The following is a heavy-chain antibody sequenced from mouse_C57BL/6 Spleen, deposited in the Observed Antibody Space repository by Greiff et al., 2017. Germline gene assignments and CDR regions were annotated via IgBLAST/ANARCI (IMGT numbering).Heavy chain of an antibody. Sequence: VQLKQSGPGLVKPSQSLSLTCSVTGYSITSGYYWNWIRQFPGNKLEWMGYISYDGSNNYNQSLKNRISITRDTSKNQFFLKLNSVTTEDTATYYCAREGLYYDNEGDYWCQGTTRTVSS. CDR3: AREGLYYDNEGDY. D-gene: IGHD2-4*01. CDR2: ISYDGSN. J-gene: IGHJ2*01. V-gene: IGHV3-6*01. CDR1: GYSITSGYY.